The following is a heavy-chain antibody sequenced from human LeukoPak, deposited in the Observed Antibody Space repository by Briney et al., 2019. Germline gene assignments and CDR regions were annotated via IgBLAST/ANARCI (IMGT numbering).Heavy chain of an antibody. V-gene: IGHV1-69*05. CDR3: ASPGYCSSTSCYNPYFQH. J-gene: IGHJ1*01. CDR1: GGTFSSYA. D-gene: IGHD2-2*02. Sequence: ASVKVSCKASGGTFSSYAISWVRQAPGQGLEWMGGIIPIFGTADYAQKFQGRVTITTDESTSTAYMELSSLRSEDTAVYYCASPGYCSSTSCYNPYFQHWGQGTLVTVSS. CDR2: IIPIFGTA.